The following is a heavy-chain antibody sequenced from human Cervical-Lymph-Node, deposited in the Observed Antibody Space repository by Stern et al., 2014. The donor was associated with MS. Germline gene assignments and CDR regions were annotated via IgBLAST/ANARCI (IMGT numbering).Heavy chain of an antibody. D-gene: IGHD2-21*02. CDR2: IVIGSDST. J-gene: IGHJ3*01. CDR1: GFTFSHSA. Sequence: QLVESGPEVKKPGTSVKVSCKTSGFTFSHSAVQWVRQARGQRLEGIGWIVIGSDSTNYAQRFTERVAITRDMATNTAYLELSSLRFEDTAVYYCAADNMVMTAWGQGTMVTVSS. V-gene: IGHV1-58*01. CDR3: AADNMVMTA.